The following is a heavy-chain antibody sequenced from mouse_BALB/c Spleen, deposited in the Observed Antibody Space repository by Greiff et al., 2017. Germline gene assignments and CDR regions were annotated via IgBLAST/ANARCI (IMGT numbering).Heavy chain of an antibody. Sequence: EVKVVESGGGLVKPGGSLKLSCAASGFTFSDYYMYWVRQTPEKRLEWVATISDGGSYTYYPDSVKGRFTISRDNAKNNLYLQMSSLKSEDTAMYYCARDMRYFDVWGAGTTVTVSS. CDR2: ISDGGSYT. D-gene: IGHD2-3*01. V-gene: IGHV5-4*02. CDR3: ARDMRYFDV. CDR1: GFTFSDYY. J-gene: IGHJ1*01.